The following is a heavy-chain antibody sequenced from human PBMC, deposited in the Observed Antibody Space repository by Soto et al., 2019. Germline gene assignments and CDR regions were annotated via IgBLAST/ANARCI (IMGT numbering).Heavy chain of an antibody. CDR3: ARDASLGELSFYGMDV. J-gene: IGHJ6*02. Sequence: SETLSLTCTVSGGSISSGGYYWSWIRQHPGKGLEWIGYIYYSGSTYYNPSLKSRVTISVDTSKNQFSLKLSSVTAADTAVYYCARDASLGELSFYGMDVWGQGTTVTVSS. D-gene: IGHD3-16*02. V-gene: IGHV4-31*03. CDR1: GGSISSGGYY. CDR2: IYYSGST.